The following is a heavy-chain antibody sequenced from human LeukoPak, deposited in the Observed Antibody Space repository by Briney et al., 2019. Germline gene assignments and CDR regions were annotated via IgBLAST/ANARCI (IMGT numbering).Heavy chain of an antibody. V-gene: IGHV4-61*08. Sequence: SETLSLTCTVSGGSISSGGYYWSWIRQPPGKGLEWIGYIYYSGSTNYNPSLKSRVTISVDTSKNQFSLKLSSVTAADTAVYYCARSLSQKNWFDPWGQGTLVTVSS. CDR1: GGSISSGGYY. CDR3: ARSLSQKNWFDP. CDR2: IYYSGST. J-gene: IGHJ5*02.